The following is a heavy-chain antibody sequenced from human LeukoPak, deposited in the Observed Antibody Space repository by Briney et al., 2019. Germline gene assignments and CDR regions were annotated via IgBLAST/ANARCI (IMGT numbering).Heavy chain of an antibody. CDR3: AKSATPWLPPFPY. D-gene: IGHD5-12*01. Sequence: PGGSLRLSCAASGFTFTNYAMTWVRQAPGKGLEWVSAISGSGGSTYYADSVKGRFTISRDNSKNTLYLQMDSLRAEDTAVYYCAKSATPWLPPFPYWGQGTLVTVSS. J-gene: IGHJ4*02. V-gene: IGHV3-23*01. CDR2: ISGSGGST. CDR1: GFTFTNYA.